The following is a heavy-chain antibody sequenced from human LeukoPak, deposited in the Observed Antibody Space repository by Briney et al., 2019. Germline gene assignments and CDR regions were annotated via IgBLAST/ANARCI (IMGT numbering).Heavy chain of an antibody. CDR1: GGSISRSN. Sequence: PSETLSLTCTVSGGSISRSNWGWIRQPPGKGLEWIGSMYFSGSTNYNPSLKSRVTISVDTSKNQFSLKLSSVTAADTAVYYCARRQQLALDYWGQGTLVTVSS. CDR2: MYFSGST. J-gene: IGHJ4*02. D-gene: IGHD6-6*01. CDR3: ARRQQLALDY. V-gene: IGHV4-39*07.